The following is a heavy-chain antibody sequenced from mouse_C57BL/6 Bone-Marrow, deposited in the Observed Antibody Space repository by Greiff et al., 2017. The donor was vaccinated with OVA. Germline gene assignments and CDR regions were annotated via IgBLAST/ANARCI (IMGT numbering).Heavy chain of an antibody. CDR3: VDYGSSPFDY. J-gene: IGHJ2*01. V-gene: IGHV1-81*01. D-gene: IGHD1-1*01. Sequence: QVHVKQSGAELARPGASVKLSCKASGYTFTSYGISWVKQRTGQGLEWIGEIYPRSGNTYYNEKFKGKATLTADKSSSTAYMELRSLTSEDSAVYFCVDYGSSPFDYWGQGTTLTVSS. CDR1: GYTFTSYG. CDR2: IYPRSGNT.